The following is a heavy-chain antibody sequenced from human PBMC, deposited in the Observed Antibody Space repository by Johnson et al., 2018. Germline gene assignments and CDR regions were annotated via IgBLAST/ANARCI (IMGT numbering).Heavy chain of an antibody. CDR3: ARDGVVRVYYYYYMDV. D-gene: IGHD2-2*01. J-gene: IGHJ6*03. Sequence: QVQLQESGPGLVKPSETLSLTCTVSGGSISSYYWSWIRQPPGKGLEWIGYIYYSGSTNYNPSLKSRVTISVDTSKNPFSLKLSSVTAADTAVYYCARDGVVRVYYYYYMDVWGKGTTVTVSS. V-gene: IGHV4-59*01. CDR2: IYYSGST. CDR1: GGSISSYY.